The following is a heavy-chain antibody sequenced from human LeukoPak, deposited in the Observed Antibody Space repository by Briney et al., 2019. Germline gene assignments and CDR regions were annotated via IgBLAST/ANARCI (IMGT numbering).Heavy chain of an antibody. V-gene: IGHV3-23*01. J-gene: IGHJ3*02. Sequence: GGSLRLSCAASGFTFSSYAMSWVRQAPGKGLEWVSAISGSGGSTYYADSVKGRFTISRDNAKNSLYLQMNSLRAEDTALYYCAKDRHDSSGYYGAFDIWGQGTMVTVSS. CDR1: GFTFSSYA. D-gene: IGHD3-22*01. CDR3: AKDRHDSSGYYGAFDI. CDR2: ISGSGGST.